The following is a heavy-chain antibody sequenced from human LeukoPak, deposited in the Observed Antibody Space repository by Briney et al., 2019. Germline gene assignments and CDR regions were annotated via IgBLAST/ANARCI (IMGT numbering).Heavy chain of an antibody. D-gene: IGHD3-10*01. V-gene: IGHV3-30*02. J-gene: IGHJ4*02. CDR3: AKGRYYYGSAQGY. CDR2: IRYDGSNK. CDR1: GFTFSSYG. Sequence: GGSLRLSCAASGFTFSSYGMHWVRQAPGKGLERVAFIRYDGSNKYYADSVKGRFTISRDNSKNTLYLQMNSLRAEDTAVYYCAKGRYYYGSAQGYWGQGTLVTVSS.